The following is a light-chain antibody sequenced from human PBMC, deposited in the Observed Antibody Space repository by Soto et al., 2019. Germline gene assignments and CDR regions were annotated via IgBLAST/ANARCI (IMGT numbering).Light chain of an antibody. V-gene: IGLV2-14*01. CDR1: NSDVGVYNY. Sequence: QSALAQPASVSGSPGQSITISCTGSNSDVGVYNYVSWYQQHPGKAPKLMIYEVDNRPSGVSNRFSGSKSGNTASLTISGLQAEDEADYYCSSNRSSGPIFVFGTGTKVTV. CDR3: SSNRSSGPIFV. CDR2: EVD. J-gene: IGLJ1*01.